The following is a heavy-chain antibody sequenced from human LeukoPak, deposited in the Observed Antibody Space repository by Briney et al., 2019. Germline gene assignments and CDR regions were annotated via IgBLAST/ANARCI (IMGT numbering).Heavy chain of an antibody. V-gene: IGHV3-48*01. CDR1: GFTFSSYS. Sequence: GGSLRLSCAASGFTFSSYSMNWVRQAPGKGLEWVSYISSSSSTIYYADSVKGRFTISRDNAKNSLYLQMNSLRAEDTAVYYCARMDTAMGYYYYGMDVWGQGTTVTVSS. CDR3: ARMDTAMGYYYYGMDV. D-gene: IGHD5-18*01. CDR2: ISSSSSTI. J-gene: IGHJ6*02.